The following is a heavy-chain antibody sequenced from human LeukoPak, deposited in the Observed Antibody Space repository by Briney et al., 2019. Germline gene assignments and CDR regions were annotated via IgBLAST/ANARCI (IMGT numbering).Heavy chain of an antibody. CDR2: IIGSGGST. Sequence: GGSLRLSCAASGFTFNNYAMSWVRQAPGKGLEWVSAIIGSGGSTYYADSVEGRFTVSRDNSKNMLYMQMNSLRDEDTAVYYCVRDRSATHLDYWAQGTLVIVSS. D-gene: IGHD3-10*01. V-gene: IGHV3-23*01. CDR1: GFTFNNYA. CDR3: VRDRSATHLDY. J-gene: IGHJ4*02.